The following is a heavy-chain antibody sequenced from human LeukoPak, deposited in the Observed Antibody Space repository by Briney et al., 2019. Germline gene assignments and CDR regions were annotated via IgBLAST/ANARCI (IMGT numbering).Heavy chain of an antibody. Sequence: VASVKVSCKASGYTFTGYYMHWVRQAPGQGLEWMGIINPSGGSTSYAQKFQGRVTMTRDTSTSTVYMELSSLRSEDTAVYYCARDEAGATGLNYWGQGTLVTVSS. J-gene: IGHJ4*02. CDR3: ARDEAGATGLNY. CDR2: INPSGGST. D-gene: IGHD1-26*01. V-gene: IGHV1-46*01. CDR1: GYTFTGYY.